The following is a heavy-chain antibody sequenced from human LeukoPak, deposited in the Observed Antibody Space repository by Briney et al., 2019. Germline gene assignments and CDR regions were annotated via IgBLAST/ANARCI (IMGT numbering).Heavy chain of an antibody. CDR1: GYSISSGYY. CDR3: ARAVII. J-gene: IGHJ4*02. V-gene: IGHV4-38-2*01. CDR2: IYHSGST. Sequence: KPSETLSLTCAVSGYSISSGYYWGWIRQPPGKGLEWIGSIYHSGSTYYNPSLKSRVTISVDTSKNQFSLKLSSATAADTAVYYCARAVIIWGQGTLVTVSS. D-gene: IGHD3-3*01.